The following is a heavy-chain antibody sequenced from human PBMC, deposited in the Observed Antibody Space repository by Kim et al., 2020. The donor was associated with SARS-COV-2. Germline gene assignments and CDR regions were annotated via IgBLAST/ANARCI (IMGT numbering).Heavy chain of an antibody. Sequence: GGSLRLSCAASGFTVSSNYMSWVRQAPGKGLEWVSVIYSGGSTYYADSVKGRFTISRDNSKNTLYLQMNSLRAEDTAVYYCARAYLNAGARGAFDIWGQGTMVTVSS. CDR3: ARAYLNAGARGAFDI. CDR1: GFTVSSNY. CDR2: IYSGGST. D-gene: IGHD1-26*01. V-gene: IGHV3-53*01. J-gene: IGHJ3*02.